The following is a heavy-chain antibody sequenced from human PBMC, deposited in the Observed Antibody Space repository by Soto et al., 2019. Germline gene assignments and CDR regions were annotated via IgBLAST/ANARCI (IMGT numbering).Heavy chain of an antibody. CDR2: IDYSGRT. Sequence: PSETLSLTCSVSGYLISSGYYWGWVRQTPGKGLEWLGSIDYSGRTYKNPSLKSRVSASVDLSKNQFSLNLRSVTAADTAVYYCARALGKQVAIFGVRGYYGMDVWGQGTTVTVSS. D-gene: IGHD3-3*01. CDR1: GYLISSGYY. J-gene: IGHJ6*02. CDR3: ARALGKQVAIFGVRGYYGMDV. V-gene: IGHV4-38-2*02.